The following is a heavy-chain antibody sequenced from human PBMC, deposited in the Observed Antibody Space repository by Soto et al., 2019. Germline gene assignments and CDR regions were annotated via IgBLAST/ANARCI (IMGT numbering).Heavy chain of an antibody. CDR3: ARGAYYYDSSGSHSFDY. V-gene: IGHV4-38-2*02. J-gene: IGHJ4*02. CDR2: IYFSGST. Sequence: PSETLSLTCTVSGFSISSGYYWGWVRQPPGKGLEWIGSIYFSGSTYYNPSLKSRVAISVDTSKSQFSLKLSSVTAADTAVYYCARGAYYYDSSGSHSFDYWGQGTLVTVS. D-gene: IGHD3-22*01. CDR1: GFSISSGYY.